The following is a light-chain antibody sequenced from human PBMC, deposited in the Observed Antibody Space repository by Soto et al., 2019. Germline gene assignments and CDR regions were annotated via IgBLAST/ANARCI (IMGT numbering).Light chain of an antibody. J-gene: IGKJ1*01. CDR1: QSVSSSY. V-gene: IGKV3-15*01. Sequence: EIVLTQSPATLSVSPGERATLSCRASQSVSSSYLAWYQQKPGQAPRLLIYGASTRATGIPAGFSGSGSGTEFTLTISSLQSEDFAVYYCQQYNNWPRTFGQGTKVDIK. CDR2: GAS. CDR3: QQYNNWPRT.